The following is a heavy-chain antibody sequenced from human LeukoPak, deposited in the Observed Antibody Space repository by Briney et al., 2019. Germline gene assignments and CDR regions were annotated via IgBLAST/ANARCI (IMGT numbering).Heavy chain of an antibody. CDR1: GFSFSSYS. D-gene: IGHD2-15*01. CDR3: ARAGSGRAPFGY. Sequence: PGGSLRLSCAASGFSFSSYSMNWVRLAPGNGLEWVSSISSSSSYIYYADSVQGRFTISRDNAKNSLYLQMNSLRAEDTAVYYCARAGSGRAPFGYWGQGTLVTVSS. CDR2: ISSSSSYI. V-gene: IGHV3-21*01. J-gene: IGHJ4*02.